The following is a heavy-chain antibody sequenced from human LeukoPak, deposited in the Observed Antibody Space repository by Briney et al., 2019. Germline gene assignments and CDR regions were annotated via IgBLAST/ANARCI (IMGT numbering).Heavy chain of an antibody. CDR1: GGTFSSYA. D-gene: IGHD4-17*01. J-gene: IGHJ4*02. CDR2: IIPIFGTA. CDR3: AGTTVTTCLDY. V-gene: IGHV1-69*13. Sequence: GASVKVSCKASGGTFSSYAISWVRQAPGQGLESMGGIIPIFGTANYAQKFQGRVTITADESTSTAYMELSSLRSEDTAVYYCAGTTVTTCLDYWGQGTLVTVSS.